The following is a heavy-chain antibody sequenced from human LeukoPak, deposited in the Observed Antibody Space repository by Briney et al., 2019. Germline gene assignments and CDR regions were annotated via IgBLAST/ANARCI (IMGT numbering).Heavy chain of an antibody. J-gene: IGHJ4*02. CDR2: IYYSGST. V-gene: IGHV4-39*07. Sequence: SETLSLTCSVSGGSISSSSYYWGWVRQPPGKGLEWIGSIYYSGSTSYNPSLKSRVTMSLDTSKNQFSLKLSSVTAADTAVYYCARDIYVGDANPYFDYWGQGTLVTVSS. CDR3: ARDIYVGDANPYFDY. CDR1: GGSISSSSYY. D-gene: IGHD1-14*01.